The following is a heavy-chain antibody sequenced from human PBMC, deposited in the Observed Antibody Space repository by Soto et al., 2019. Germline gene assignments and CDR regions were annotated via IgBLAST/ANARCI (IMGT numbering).Heavy chain of an antibody. Sequence: SLRLSCAASGFTFDDYAMHWVRQAPGKGLEWVSGISWNSGSIGYADSVKGRFTISRDNAKNSLYLQMNSLRAEDTALYYCAKDKMGQWLVRGYFDYWGQGTLVTVSS. D-gene: IGHD6-19*01. CDR3: AKDKMGQWLVRGYFDY. CDR1: GFTFDDYA. CDR2: ISWNSGSI. V-gene: IGHV3-9*01. J-gene: IGHJ4*02.